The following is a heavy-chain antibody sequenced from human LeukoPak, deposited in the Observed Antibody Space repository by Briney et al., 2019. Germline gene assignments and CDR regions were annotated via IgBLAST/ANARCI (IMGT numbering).Heavy chain of an antibody. J-gene: IGHJ4*02. CDR3: ARAMIVGYFDY. V-gene: IGHV3-30-3*01. D-gene: IGHD3-22*01. Sequence: QPGGSLRLSCAASGFTFSSYAIHWVRQAPGKGLEWVAVISYDGSNKYYADSVKGRFTISRDNSKNTLYLQMNSLRAEDTAVYYCARAMIVGYFDYWGQGTLVTVSS. CDR1: GFTFSSYA. CDR2: ISYDGSNK.